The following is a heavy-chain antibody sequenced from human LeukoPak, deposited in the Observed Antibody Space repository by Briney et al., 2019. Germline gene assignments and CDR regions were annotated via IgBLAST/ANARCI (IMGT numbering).Heavy chain of an antibody. CDR1: GFTFSSYS. CDR2: ISSSSSYI. D-gene: IGHD6-19*01. Sequence: AGGSLRLSCAASGFTFSSYSMNWVRQAPGKGLEWVSSISSSSSYIYYADSVKGRFTISRDNAKNSLYLQMNSLRSEDTAVYYCARDYAPYSSGWSRGNPYNWFDPWGQGTLVTVSS. V-gene: IGHV3-21*04. J-gene: IGHJ5*02. CDR3: ARDYAPYSSGWSRGNPYNWFDP.